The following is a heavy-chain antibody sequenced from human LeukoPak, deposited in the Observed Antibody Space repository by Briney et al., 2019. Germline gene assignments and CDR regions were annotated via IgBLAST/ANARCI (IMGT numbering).Heavy chain of an antibody. Sequence: GGSLRLSCAASEFTFSSYGMSWVRQAPGKGLEWVSSISGSGGSTQYADSVQGRFAISRDNSKDTLYLQMNSLRVEDTAVYFCARDPNGDYIGTFDMWGRGTMVSVSS. CDR3: ARDPNGDYIGTFDM. CDR1: EFTFSSYG. J-gene: IGHJ3*02. CDR2: ISGSGGST. V-gene: IGHV3-23*01. D-gene: IGHD4-17*01.